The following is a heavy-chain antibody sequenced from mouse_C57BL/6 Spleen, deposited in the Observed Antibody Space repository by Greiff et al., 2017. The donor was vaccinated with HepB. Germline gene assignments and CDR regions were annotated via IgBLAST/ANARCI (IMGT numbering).Heavy chain of an antibody. CDR2: ISSGGSYT. D-gene: IGHD3-2*02. J-gene: IGHJ3*01. Sequence: EVMLVESGGDLVKPGGSLKLSCAASGFTFSSYGMSWVRQTPDKRLEWVATISSGGSYTYYPDSVKGRITISRDNAKNTLYLQMSSLKSEDTAMYYCARREGAAQSTFAYWGQGTLVTVSA. CDR1: GFTFSSYG. V-gene: IGHV5-6*01. CDR3: ARREGAAQSTFAY.